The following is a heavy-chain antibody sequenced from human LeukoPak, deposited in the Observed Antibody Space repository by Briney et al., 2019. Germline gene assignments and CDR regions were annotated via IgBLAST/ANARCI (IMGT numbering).Heavy chain of an antibody. V-gene: IGHV1-69*04. CDR1: GGTFSSYA. CDR2: IIPILGIA. Sequence: ASVKASCKASGGTFSSYAISWVRQAPGQGLEWMGRIIPILGIANYAQKFQGRVTITADKSTSTAYMELSSLRSEDTAVYYCARGDDYGAPWGQGTLVTVSS. D-gene: IGHD4-17*01. CDR3: ARGDDYGAP. J-gene: IGHJ5*02.